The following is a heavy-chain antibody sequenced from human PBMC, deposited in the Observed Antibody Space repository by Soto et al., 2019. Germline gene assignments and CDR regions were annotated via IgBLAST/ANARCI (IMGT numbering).Heavy chain of an antibody. D-gene: IGHD3-9*01. CDR3: AKAPRIYYDILTGLDY. Sequence: PGGSLRLSCAASGFTFSSYAMSWVRQAPGKGLEWVSAISGSGGSTYYADSVKGRFTISRDNSKNTLYLQMNSLRAEDTAVYYCAKAPRIYYDILTGLDYWGQGTLVTVSS. V-gene: IGHV3-23*01. CDR2: ISGSGGST. J-gene: IGHJ4*02. CDR1: GFTFSSYA.